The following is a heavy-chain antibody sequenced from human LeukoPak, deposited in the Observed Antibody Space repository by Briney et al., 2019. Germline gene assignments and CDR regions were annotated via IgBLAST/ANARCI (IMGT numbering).Heavy chain of an antibody. V-gene: IGHV1-69*05. J-gene: IGHJ6*03. CDR2: IIPIFGTA. D-gene: IGHD3-3*01. Sequence: ASVKVSCKASGGTFSSYAISWVRQAPGQGLEWMGGIIPIFGTANYAQKFQGRVTITTDESTSTAYMELSSLRSEDTAMYYCARVGYYDFWSGYYSYYMDVWGKGTTVTVSS. CDR3: ARVGYYDFWSGYYSYYMDV. CDR1: GGTFSSYA.